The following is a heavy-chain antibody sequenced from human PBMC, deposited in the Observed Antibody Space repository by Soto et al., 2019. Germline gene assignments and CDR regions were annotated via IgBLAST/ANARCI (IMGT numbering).Heavy chain of an antibody. V-gene: IGHV3-15*01. CDR1: GFTFTNAW. CDR2: IKSKADGGTT. D-gene: IGHD3-10*01. J-gene: IGHJ5*02. Sequence: PGGSLRLSCAASGFTFTNAWMNWVRQAPGKGLEWVGRIKSKADGGTTDSAAPVKGRLTMSRDDSKNMPYLQMNSLKIEDTAVYYCTTYFFIADPRGAWFDPWGQGTLVTVSS. CDR3: TTYFFIADPRGAWFDP.